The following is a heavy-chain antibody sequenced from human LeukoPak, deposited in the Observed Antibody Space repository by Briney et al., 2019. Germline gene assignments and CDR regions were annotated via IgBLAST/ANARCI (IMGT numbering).Heavy chain of an antibody. CDR2: ISSSGNT. Sequence: GGSLRLSCAASGFTFSRSAMTWVRQTPGKGLDWVSSISSSGNTYYADSAKGRFTISRDNSKNMLYLQMNSLRAEDTAVYYCVKGRISEDGLDFWGQGTLVTVSS. J-gene: IGHJ4*02. CDR3: VKGRISEDGLDF. D-gene: IGHD6-13*01. V-gene: IGHV3-23*01. CDR1: GFTFSRSA.